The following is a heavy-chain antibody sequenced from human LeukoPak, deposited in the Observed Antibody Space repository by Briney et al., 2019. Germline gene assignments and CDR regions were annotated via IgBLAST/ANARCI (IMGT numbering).Heavy chain of an antibody. Sequence: GGSLRLSCAASGFTFSSYWMHWVRQAPGKGLVWVSRINSDGSSTTYADSVKGRFTISRDNAKNTLYLQMNSLRAEDSAVYYCARGRGESSSWSEDYWGQGTLVTVSS. J-gene: IGHJ4*02. CDR3: ARGRGESSSWSEDY. D-gene: IGHD6-13*01. CDR1: GFTFSSYW. V-gene: IGHV3-74*01. CDR2: INSDGSST.